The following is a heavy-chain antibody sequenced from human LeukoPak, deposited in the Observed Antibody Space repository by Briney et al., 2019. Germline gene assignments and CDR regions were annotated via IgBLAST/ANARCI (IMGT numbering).Heavy chain of an antibody. V-gene: IGHV4-61*02. D-gene: IGHD3-10*01. CDR2: IYTSGST. Sequence: SQTLSLTCTVSGGSIGSGSYYWSWIRQPAGTGLEWIGRIYTSGSTNYNPSLKSRVTISVDTSKNQFSLKLSSVTAADTAVYYCARGPQPYYSWFDPWGQGTLVTVSS. CDR3: ARGPQPYYSWFDP. J-gene: IGHJ5*02. CDR1: GGSIGSGSYY.